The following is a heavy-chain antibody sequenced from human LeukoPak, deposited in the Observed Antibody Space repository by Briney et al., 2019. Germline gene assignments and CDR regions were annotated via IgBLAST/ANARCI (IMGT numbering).Heavy chain of an antibody. Sequence: ASVKVSCKASGYTFTSYGISWVRQAPGQGLEWMGWISAYNGNTNYAPKLQGRVTMTTDTSTSTAYMELRSLRSDDTAVYYCARVVGATDYYYYYMDVWGKGTTVTVSS. J-gene: IGHJ6*03. CDR1: GYTFTSYG. V-gene: IGHV1-18*01. CDR3: ARVVGATDYYYYYMDV. CDR2: ISAYNGNT. D-gene: IGHD1-26*01.